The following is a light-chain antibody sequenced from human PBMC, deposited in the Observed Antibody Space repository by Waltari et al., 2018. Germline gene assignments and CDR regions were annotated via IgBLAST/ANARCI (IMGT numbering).Light chain of an antibody. J-gene: IGLJ2*01. V-gene: IGLV3-19*01. CDR3: SSRNGRASQVV. CDR2: GKE. CDR1: SLRPSY. Sequence: SSGLTQDPAVSVALGQTIRLTCRGDSLRPSYSTRDQVKTGQAPVLVMFGKEKRPSGVPDRISGESSETTSSLIITGAQAEDEADYYCSSRNGRASQVVFAGGTKVTVL.